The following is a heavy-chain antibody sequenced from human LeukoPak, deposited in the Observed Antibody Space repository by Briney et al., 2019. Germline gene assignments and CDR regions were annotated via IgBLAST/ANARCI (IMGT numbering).Heavy chain of an antibody. Sequence: ASVKVSCKASGYTFTSYDINWVRQATGQGLEWMGWMNPNSGNTGYAQKFQGRVTMTRNTSISTAYMELSSLRSEDTAVYYCARITYYYDSSGYYDGVPSNDYWGQGTQVTVSS. V-gene: IGHV1-8*01. CDR1: GYTFTSYD. J-gene: IGHJ4*02. CDR2: MNPNSGNT. CDR3: ARITYYYDSSGYYDGVPSNDY. D-gene: IGHD3-22*01.